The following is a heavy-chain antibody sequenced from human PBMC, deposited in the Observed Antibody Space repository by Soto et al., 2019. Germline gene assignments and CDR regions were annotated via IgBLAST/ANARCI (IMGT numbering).Heavy chain of an antibody. CDR2: ITPFNGNT. V-gene: IGHV1-45*03. J-gene: IGHJ1*01. CDR3: ASGSRDGSAYSAF. Sequence: WARHSKRKALEWMGWITPFNGNTKYAQKFQDRVTFTGDTSLNTAYMELSSLRSDDTAIFYCASGSRDGSAYSAFRGQRTPVTVS. D-gene: IGHD3-16*01.